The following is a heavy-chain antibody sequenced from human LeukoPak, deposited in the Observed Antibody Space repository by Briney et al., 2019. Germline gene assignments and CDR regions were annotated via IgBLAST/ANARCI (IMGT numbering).Heavy chain of an antibody. CDR3: AKGVRSGTYYNCFDP. D-gene: IGHD1-26*01. CDR1: GFTFSSYS. CDR2: ISSGGTYI. V-gene: IGHV3-21*04. Sequence: GGSLRLSCAGSGFTFSSYSMNWVRQAPGKGLEWVSSISSGGTYIYYADSVKGRFTISRDTSTNSLYLQMSSLRAEDTAFYYCAKGVRSGTYYNCFDPWGQGTLVTVSS. J-gene: IGHJ5*02.